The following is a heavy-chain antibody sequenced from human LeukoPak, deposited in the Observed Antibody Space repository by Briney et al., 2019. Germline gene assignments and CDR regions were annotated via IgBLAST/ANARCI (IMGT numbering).Heavy chain of an antibody. J-gene: IGHJ4*02. D-gene: IGHD6-19*01. V-gene: IGHV1-24*01. CDR1: GYTLTELS. CDR2: FDTEDGET. CDR3: ATARQWLLGLGY. Sequence: ASVKVSCKVAGYTLTELSMHWVRQAPGKGLEWMGGFDTEDGETIYAQKFQGRVTMTEDTSTDTAYMGLSRLRTEDTAVYYCATARQWLLGLGYWGQGTLVTVSS.